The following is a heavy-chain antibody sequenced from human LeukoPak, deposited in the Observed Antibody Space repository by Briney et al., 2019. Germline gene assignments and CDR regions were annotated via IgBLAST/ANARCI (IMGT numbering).Heavy chain of an antibody. V-gene: IGHV1-2*02. CDR1: GYTFTGYY. CDR3: ARAEAVGGLVQLWLRSLDAFDI. Sequence: ASVKVSCKASGYTFTGYYMHWVRQAPGQGLEWMGWINPNSGGTNYAQKFQGRVTMTRDTSISTAYMELSRLRSDDTAVYYCARAEAVGGLVQLWLRSLDAFDIWGQGTMVTVSS. J-gene: IGHJ3*02. CDR2: INPNSGGT. D-gene: IGHD5-18*01.